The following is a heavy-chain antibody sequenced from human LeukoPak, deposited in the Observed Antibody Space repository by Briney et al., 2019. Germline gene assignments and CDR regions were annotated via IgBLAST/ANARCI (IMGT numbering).Heavy chain of an antibody. D-gene: IGHD6-19*01. J-gene: IGHJ4*02. CDR1: GFIFSNYE. Sequence: PGGSLRLSCAASGFIFSNYEMNWVRQTPGKGLEWVSAISGSGGSTYYADSVKGRFTISRDNSKNTLYLQMNSLRAEDTAVYYCAKGVAVAEDYWGQGTLVTVSP. V-gene: IGHV3-23*01. CDR3: AKGVAVAEDY. CDR2: ISGSGGST.